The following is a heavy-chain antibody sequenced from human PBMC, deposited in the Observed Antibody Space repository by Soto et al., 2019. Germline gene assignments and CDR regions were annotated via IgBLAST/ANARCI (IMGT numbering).Heavy chain of an antibody. Sequence: QIQLVESGGDVFQPGTSLRLSCAASGFNFGFFGMHWVRQAPGKGLEWVAFISGDGINTPSEDTVRVRFNISIDYYMKTMYLQMDRLRADDTALYYCARGNLSFDFDSWGLGTMVTVSS. CDR1: GFNFGFFG. J-gene: IGHJ4*02. CDR2: ISGDGINT. CDR3: ARGNLSFDFDS. V-gene: IGHV3-30*03. D-gene: IGHD1-26*01.